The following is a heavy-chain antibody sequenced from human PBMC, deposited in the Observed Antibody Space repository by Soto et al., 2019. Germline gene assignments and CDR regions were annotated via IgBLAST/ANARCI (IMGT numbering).Heavy chain of an antibody. CDR3: AREFISARLTFDA. V-gene: IGHV3-21*01. D-gene: IGHD6-6*01. CDR2: ITSSSSYI. J-gene: IGHJ4*02. Sequence: GGSLRLSCTTSGFPFSSYNMNWVRQAPGKGLEWVSSITSSSSYIFYADSVKGRFTISRDNAKNSLYLEMNSLRAEDTAVYYCAREFISARLTFDAWGQGTLVTVSS. CDR1: GFPFSSYN.